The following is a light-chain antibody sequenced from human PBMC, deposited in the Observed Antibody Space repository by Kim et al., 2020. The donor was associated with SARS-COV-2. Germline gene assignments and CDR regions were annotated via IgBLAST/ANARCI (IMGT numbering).Light chain of an antibody. CDR1: QNVSGN. CDR2: GAS. Sequence: EVVMTQSPDTLSASPGDSVTLSCKTSQNVSGNLAWFQQKPGQSPRLLIYGASIRPTGIPARFSGSGSGTEYTLTISSLQSEDFVVYYCQHYDTWPRETFGQGTKVDIK. V-gene: IGKV3-15*01. J-gene: IGKJ1*01. CDR3: QHYDTWPRET.